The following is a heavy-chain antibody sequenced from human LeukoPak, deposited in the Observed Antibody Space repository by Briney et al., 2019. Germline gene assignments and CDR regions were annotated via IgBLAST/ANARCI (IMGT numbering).Heavy chain of an antibody. CDR1: GFTFSSYK. D-gene: IGHD3-10*02. J-gene: IGHJ6*04. V-gene: IGHV3-48*03. Sequence: GGSLRLSCAASGFTFSSYKMNWVRQAPGKGLEWVSYISSSGSTIYYADSVKGRFAISRDNAKNSLYLQMNSLRAEDTAVYYCAELGITMIGGVWGKGTTVTISS. CDR3: AELGITMIGGV. CDR2: ISSSGSTI.